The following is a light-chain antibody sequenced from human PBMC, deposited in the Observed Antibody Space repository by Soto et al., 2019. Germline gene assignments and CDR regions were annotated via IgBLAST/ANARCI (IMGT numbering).Light chain of an antibody. CDR1: QSMSSW. J-gene: IGKJ5*01. CDR3: QQYNSYPYT. V-gene: IGKV1-5*03. CDR2: KAS. Sequence: DIQMTQSPSTLYAYVGEAVTITRRASQSMSSWLAWYQQTPGKAPKLLIYKASSLESGVPSRFSGSGSGTEFTFTISSLQPDDFATYYCQQYNSYPYTFGQGTRLEI.